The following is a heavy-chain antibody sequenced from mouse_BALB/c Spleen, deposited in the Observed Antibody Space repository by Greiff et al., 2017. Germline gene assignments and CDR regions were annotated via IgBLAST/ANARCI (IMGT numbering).Heavy chain of an antibody. CDR3: ARDLDAMDY. J-gene: IGHJ4*01. CDR1: GFTFSDYG. Sequence: DVHLVESGGGLVQPGGSRKLSCAASGFTFSDYGMAWVRQAPGKGPEWVAFISNLAYSIYYADTVTGRFTISRENAKNTLYLEMSSLRSEDTAMYYCARDLDAMDYWGQGTSVTVSS. CDR2: ISNLAYSI. V-gene: IGHV5-15*02.